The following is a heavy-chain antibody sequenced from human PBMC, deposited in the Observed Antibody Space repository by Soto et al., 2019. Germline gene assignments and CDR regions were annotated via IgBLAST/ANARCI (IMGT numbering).Heavy chain of an antibody. D-gene: IGHD3-22*01. CDR2: INHSGST. J-gene: IGHJ6*02. V-gene: IGHV4-34*01. CDR3: AREGGILGYYYDSSGYTRAYYYGMDV. Sequence: SETLSLTCAVYCGSFSGYYWSWIRQPPGKGLEWIGEINHSGSTNYNPSLKSRVTISVDTSKNQFSLKLSSVTAADTAVYYCAREGGILGYYYDSSGYTRAYYYGMDVWGQGTTVTVSS. CDR1: CGSFSGYY.